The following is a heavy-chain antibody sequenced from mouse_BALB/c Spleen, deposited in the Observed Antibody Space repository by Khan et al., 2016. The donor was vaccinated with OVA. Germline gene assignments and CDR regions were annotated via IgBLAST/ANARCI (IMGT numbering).Heavy chain of an antibody. CDR2: IFPGSNTP. CDR1: GYTFTDYI. D-gene: IGHD2-3*01. Sequence: QIQLVQSGPEVVKPGASLKVSCKASGYTFTDYIIGWVKQSTRQGLEWIGDIFPGSNTPYYNETFKNKATLTADISSNTAFMQLSSLTSEDSAVFFCARGGYSAFSYWGQGTLVTVAA. J-gene: IGHJ3*01. V-gene: IGHV1-77*01. CDR3: ARGGYSAFSY.